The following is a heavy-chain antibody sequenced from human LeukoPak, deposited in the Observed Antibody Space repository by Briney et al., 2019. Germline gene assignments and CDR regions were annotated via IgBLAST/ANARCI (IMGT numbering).Heavy chain of an antibody. CDR1: GGSFSGYY. CDR2: INHSGST. CDR3: ARGWTSGWYGANFDH. V-gene: IGHV4-34*01. J-gene: IGHJ4*02. D-gene: IGHD6-19*01. Sequence: SETLSLTCAVYGGSFSGYYWSWIRQPPGKGLEWIGEINHSGSTNYNPSLKSRVTISVDTSKNQFSLKLSSVTAADTAVYYCARGWTSGWYGANFDHWGQGTLVTVSS.